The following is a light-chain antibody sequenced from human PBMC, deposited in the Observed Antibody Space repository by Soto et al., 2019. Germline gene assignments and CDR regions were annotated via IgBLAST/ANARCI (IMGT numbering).Light chain of an antibody. CDR1: NIGSKN. CDR3: QVWDSSTAPHVV. V-gene: IGLV3-9*01. J-gene: IGLJ2*01. CDR2: RDI. Sequence: SYELTQPLSMSVALGQTARITCGGNNIGSKNVDWYQQRPGQAPVLVIYRDINRPSGIPERFSGSSSRNTATLAISRAQAGDEADYYCQVWDSSTAPHVVFGGGTKVTVL.